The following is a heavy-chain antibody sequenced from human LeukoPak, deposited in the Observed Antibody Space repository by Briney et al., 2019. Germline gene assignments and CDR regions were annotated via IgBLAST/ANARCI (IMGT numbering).Heavy chain of an antibody. J-gene: IGHJ4*02. CDR2: FDPEDGET. CDR3: ATVKEYYDYVWGSYRYCYFDY. Sequence: GASVKVSCKVSGYTLTELSMHWVRQAPGKGREWMGGFDPEDGETIYAQKFQGRVTMTEDTSTDTAYMELSSLRSEDTAVHYCATVKEYYDYVWGSYRYCYFDYWGQGTLVTVSS. CDR1: GYTLTELS. V-gene: IGHV1-24*01. D-gene: IGHD3-16*02.